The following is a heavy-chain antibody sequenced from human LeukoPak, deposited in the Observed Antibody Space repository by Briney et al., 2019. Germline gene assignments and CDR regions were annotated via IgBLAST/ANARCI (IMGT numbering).Heavy chain of an antibody. Sequence: GGSLRLSCAASGFTFSTYSMNWVRQAPGKGLEWVSSISSSSTYIYYADSVKGRFTISRDNAKNSLFLQMNSLRAEDTAVYYCARFALKTPPTDWSQGTLDTVSS. CDR3: ARFALKTPPTD. CDR2: ISSSSTYI. V-gene: IGHV3-21*01. CDR1: GFTFSTYS. J-gene: IGHJ4*02.